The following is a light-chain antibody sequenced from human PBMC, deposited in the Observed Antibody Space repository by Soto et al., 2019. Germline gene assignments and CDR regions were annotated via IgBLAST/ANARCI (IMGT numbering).Light chain of an antibody. J-gene: IGKJ2*01. Sequence: EIVLTQSPGTLSLSPGERATLSCRASQSVSSSYLAWYQQKPGQAPRLLIYGSSSRATGTPDRFSGSGSGTDFALTISRLEPEDFAVYYCQKYGSSSYTFGQGTKLEIK. V-gene: IGKV3-20*01. CDR2: GSS. CDR3: QKYGSSSYT. CDR1: QSVSSSY.